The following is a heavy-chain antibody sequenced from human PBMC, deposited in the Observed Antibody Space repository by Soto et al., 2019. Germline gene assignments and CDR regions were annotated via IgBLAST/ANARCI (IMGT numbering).Heavy chain of an antibody. CDR1: GFTFSSYA. V-gene: IGHV3-30-3*01. CDR3: AKDPRYDFWSGYYPSNWFDP. D-gene: IGHD3-3*01. CDR2: ISYDGSNK. J-gene: IGHJ5*02. Sequence: QVQLVESGGGVVQPGRSLRLSCAASGFTFSSYAMHWVRQAPGKGLEWVAVISYDGSNKYYADSVKGRFTISRDNSKNTLYLQMNSLRAEDTAVYYCAKDPRYDFWSGYYPSNWFDPWGQGTLVTVSS.